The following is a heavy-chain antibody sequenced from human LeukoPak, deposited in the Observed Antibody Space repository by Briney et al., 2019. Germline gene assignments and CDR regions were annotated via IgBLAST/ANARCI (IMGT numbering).Heavy chain of an antibody. J-gene: IGHJ4*02. V-gene: IGHV4-59*12. CDR2: IYYSGST. Sequence: SETLSLTCTGSGGTISSYFWSWIRQPPGKGLEWIGYIYYSGSTNHNPSLKSRGTISVDTFKNQFSLKLSSVTAADTAVYYCARSYYYDSSGYYHTSDYFDYWGQGTLVTVSS. CDR3: ARSYYYDSSGYYHTSDYFDY. CDR1: GGTISSYF. D-gene: IGHD3-22*01.